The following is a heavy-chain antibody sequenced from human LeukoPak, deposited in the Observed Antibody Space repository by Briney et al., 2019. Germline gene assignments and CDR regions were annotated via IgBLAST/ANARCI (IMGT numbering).Heavy chain of an antibody. CDR2: IYYSGST. CDR3: ASGYSYGHFDY. Sequence: SETLSLTCTVSGGSISSYYWSWIRQPPGKGLEWIGYIYYSGSTNYNPSLKSRVTVSVDTSKKQFPLTLSSVTAADTAVYYCASGYSYGHFDYWGQGTLVTVSS. V-gene: IGHV4-59*01. CDR1: GGSISSYY. J-gene: IGHJ4*02. D-gene: IGHD5-18*01.